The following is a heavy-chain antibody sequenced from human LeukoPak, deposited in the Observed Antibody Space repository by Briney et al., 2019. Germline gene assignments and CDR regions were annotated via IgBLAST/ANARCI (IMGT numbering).Heavy chain of an antibody. V-gene: IGHV1-69*01. CDR3: ARDRGGLDP. D-gene: IGHD4-23*01. Sequence: GSSVKVSCKTSGGTFGNYVISWVRQAPGQGLDWMGGILPIFGTADYAQKFQGRVTITADESTNTAYMELKSLTSEDTAVYYCARDRGGLDPWGQGTLVIVSS. J-gene: IGHJ5*02. CDR2: ILPIFGTA. CDR1: GGTFGNYV.